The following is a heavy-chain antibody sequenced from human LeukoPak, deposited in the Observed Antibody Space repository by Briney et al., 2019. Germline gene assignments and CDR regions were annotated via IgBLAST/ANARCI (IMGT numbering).Heavy chain of an antibody. CDR3: ARDRGYEYDSSGNYYFDY. J-gene: IGHJ4*02. CDR1: GYSISSGYY. CDR2: IYHSGSS. Sequence: SETLSFTCTVSGYSISSGYYWGWIRQPPGQGLEWIGSIYHSGSSYYNPSLKSRVTISVDTSKNQFSLKLSSVTAADTAVYYCARDRGYEYDSSGNYYFDYWGQGTLVTVSS. D-gene: IGHD3-22*01. V-gene: IGHV4-38-2*02.